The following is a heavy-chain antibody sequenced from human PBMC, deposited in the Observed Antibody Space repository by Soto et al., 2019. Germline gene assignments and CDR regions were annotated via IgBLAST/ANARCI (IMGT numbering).Heavy chain of an antibody. V-gene: IGHV3-23*01. CDR2: ISGTGGST. J-gene: IGHJ4*02. D-gene: IGHD5-12*01. Sequence: PGGSLRLSCAASGFTFSNYGMSWVRQAPGKGLEWVSGISGTGGSTYYVDSVKGRLTISTDNSKNTLFLQMNSLRVEDTAVYYCASSNFGYRGHFDYWGQGTLVTVSS. CDR3: ASSNFGYRGHFDY. CDR1: GFTFSNYG.